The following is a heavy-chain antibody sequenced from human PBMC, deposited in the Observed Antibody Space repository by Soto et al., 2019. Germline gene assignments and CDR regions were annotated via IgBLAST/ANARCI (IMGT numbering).Heavy chain of an antibody. Sequence: WGSLRLSCAVSGFSVVENYMVFFRHSPGKGLEWVSVIYTAGDAYYVDSVKGRFTISRDNSKNTVFLQMNGLRAEDTAVYYCARDCDDTSGFCPHWGQGTLVTVSS. CDR3: ARDCDDTSGFCPH. CDR2: IYTAGDA. V-gene: IGHV3-53*01. CDR1: GFSVVENY. D-gene: IGHD3-22*01. J-gene: IGHJ4*02.